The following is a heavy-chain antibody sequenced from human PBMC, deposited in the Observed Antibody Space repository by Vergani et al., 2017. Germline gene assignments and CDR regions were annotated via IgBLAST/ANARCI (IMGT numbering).Heavy chain of an antibody. Sequence: QVQLQESGPGLVKPSETLSLTCTVSCGSISSYYWSWIRQPPGKGLEWIGYIYYSGSTNYNPSLKSRVTISVDTSKNQFSLKLSSVTAADTAVYYCARNMVRGVRYYGMDVWGQGTTVTVSS. CDR2: IYYSGST. J-gene: IGHJ6*02. CDR1: CGSISSYY. CDR3: ARNMVRGVRYYGMDV. V-gene: IGHV4-59*01. D-gene: IGHD3-10*01.